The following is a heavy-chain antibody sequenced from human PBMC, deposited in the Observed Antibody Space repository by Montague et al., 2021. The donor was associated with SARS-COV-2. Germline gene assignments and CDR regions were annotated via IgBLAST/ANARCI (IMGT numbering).Heavy chain of an antibody. J-gene: IGHJ3*02. D-gene: IGHD2-21*01. V-gene: IGHV4-4*07. CDR1: GDSVTERY. CDR2: IHPYGDI. Sequence: SETLSLTCTVSGDSVTERYLNWVRQAAGKGLEWIGFIHPYGDIHYNASLKSRVILSRDASKSQFSLTLTPVTAADTAVYYCAIGGDSAKCGIWGRGTLVTVSS. CDR3: AIGGDSAKCGI.